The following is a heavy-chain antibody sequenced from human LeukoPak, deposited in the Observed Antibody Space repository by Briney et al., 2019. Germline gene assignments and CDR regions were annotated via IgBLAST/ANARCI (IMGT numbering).Heavy chain of an antibody. Sequence: SETLSLTCTVSGGSISSGGYYWSWIRQHPGKGLEWIGYIYYSGSTYYNPSLKSRVTISVDTSKNQFSLKLSSVTAADTAVYYCARVRTPYGYYGMDVWGQGTTVTVPS. CDR2: IYYSGST. D-gene: IGHD3-10*01. V-gene: IGHV4-31*03. J-gene: IGHJ6*02. CDR1: GGSISSGGYY. CDR3: ARVRTPYGYYGMDV.